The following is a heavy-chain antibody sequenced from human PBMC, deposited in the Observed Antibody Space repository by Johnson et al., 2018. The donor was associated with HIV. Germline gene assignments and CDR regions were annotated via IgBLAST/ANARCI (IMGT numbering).Heavy chain of an antibody. Sequence: VHLVESGGGVVQPGRSLRLSCAVSGIIFSHYGMHWVRQAPGKGLEWVSIVYSGGNTYYTDSVKGRFTISRDNSKNTLYLQMNSLRAEDTAVYYCAREGASAVRYSSSWYGHDAFDIWGQGTMVTVSS. CDR3: AREGASAVRYSSSWYGHDAFDI. D-gene: IGHD6-13*01. CDR1: GIIFSHYG. CDR2: VYSGGNT. V-gene: IGHV3-66*01. J-gene: IGHJ3*02.